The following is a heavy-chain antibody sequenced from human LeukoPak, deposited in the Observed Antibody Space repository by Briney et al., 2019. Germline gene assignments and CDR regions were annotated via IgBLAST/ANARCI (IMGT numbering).Heavy chain of an antibody. CDR3: ARFTPQGYGWGGYNRFDP. CDR2: INHSGST. Sequence: MSSETLSLTCAVYGGSFNDYYWSWIRQPPGKGLEWIGEINHSGSTNYNPSLKSRVTISVDTSKNQFSLNLTSVTAADTAVYYCARFTPQGYGWGGYNRFDPWGQGTLVTVSS. CDR1: GGSFNDYY. D-gene: IGHD3-16*01. V-gene: IGHV4-34*01. J-gene: IGHJ5*02.